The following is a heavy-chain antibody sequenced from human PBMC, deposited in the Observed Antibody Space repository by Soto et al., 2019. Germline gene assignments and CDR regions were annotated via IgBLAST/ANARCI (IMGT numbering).Heavy chain of an antibody. CDR1: GASVSTGY. Sequence: SETLSLTCTVSGASVSTGYWSWIRQPPGKGLEWIGFMYFGGSFSYNPSLTGRVTISVETSKNQFSMKLTSVTAADTAVYYCAKDYNVGIGLAAAPWGKGPLVPVSS. J-gene: IGHJ5*02. D-gene: IGHD3-22*01. CDR3: AKDYNVGIGLAAAP. V-gene: IGHV4-59*02. CDR2: MYFGGSF.